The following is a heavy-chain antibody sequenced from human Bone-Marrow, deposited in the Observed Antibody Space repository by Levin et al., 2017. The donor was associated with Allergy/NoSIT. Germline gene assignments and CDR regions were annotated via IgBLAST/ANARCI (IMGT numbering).Heavy chain of an antibody. Sequence: GGSLRLSCAASGFTFSSYSMNWVRQAPGKGLEWVSYISSSSSTIYYADSVKGRFTISRDNAKNSLYLQMNSLRAEDTAVYYCARGQYSSSWYYYYYYMDVWGKGTTVTVSS. CDR2: ISSSSSTI. CDR1: GFTFSSYS. D-gene: IGHD6-13*01. CDR3: ARGQYSSSWYYYYYYMDV. J-gene: IGHJ6*03. V-gene: IGHV3-48*01.